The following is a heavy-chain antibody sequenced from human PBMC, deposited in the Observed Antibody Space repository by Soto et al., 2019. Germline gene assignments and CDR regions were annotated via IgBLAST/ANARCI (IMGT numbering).Heavy chain of an antibody. CDR3: ARVRYFDPSYDMDV. J-gene: IGHJ6*02. D-gene: IGHD3-9*01. Sequence: QVQLVQSGAEVKKPGSSVKVSCQASGGTFSSYAISWVRQASGQGLERMGGIIPIFGTANYAHKFQGRITIAADDSTSKAYLKLNSRRHGDPDVYDRARVRYFDPSYDMDVWGQGPTVSASS. CDR2: IIPIFGTA. V-gene: IGHV1-69*01. CDR1: GGTFSSYA.